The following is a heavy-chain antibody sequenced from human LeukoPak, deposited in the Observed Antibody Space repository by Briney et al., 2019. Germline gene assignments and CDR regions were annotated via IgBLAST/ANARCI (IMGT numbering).Heavy chain of an antibody. CDR3: ARGKFGESPFDY. CDR1: GYTFISYG. D-gene: IGHD3-10*01. V-gene: IGHV1-18*01. J-gene: IGHJ4*02. Sequence: ASVKVSCKASGYTFISYGISWVRQAPGQGLEWMGWISAYNGNTNYAQKLQGRVTMTTDTSSSTAYMELRSLRSDDTAVYYCARGKFGESPFDYWGQGTLVTVSS. CDR2: ISAYNGNT.